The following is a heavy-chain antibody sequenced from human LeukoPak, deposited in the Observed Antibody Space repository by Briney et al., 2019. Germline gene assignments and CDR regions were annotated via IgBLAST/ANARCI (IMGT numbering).Heavy chain of an antibody. J-gene: IGHJ4*02. D-gene: IGHD3-3*01. CDR3: VGTPTYYDFWSGYPDY. V-gene: IGHV4-30-4*08. CDR1: GGSISSGDYY. Sequence: SETLSLTCTVSGGSISSGDYYWSWIRQPPGKGLEWIGYIYYSGSTYYNPSLKSRVTISVDTSKNQFSLKLSSVTAADTAVYYCVGTPTYYDFWSGYPDYWGQGTLVTVSS. CDR2: IYYSGST.